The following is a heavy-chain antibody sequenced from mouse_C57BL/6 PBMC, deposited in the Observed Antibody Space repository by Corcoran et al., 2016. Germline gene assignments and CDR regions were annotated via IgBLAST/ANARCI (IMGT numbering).Heavy chain of an antibody. V-gene: IGHV1-26*01. Sequence: EVQLQQSGPALVQPGASVKISCKASGYTFTDYYMNWVKQSHGKSLEWIGDINPNNGGTSYNQKFKGKATLTVDKSSSTAYMELRSLTSEDSAVYYCANERWYFDVWGTGTTVTVSS. CDR2: INPNNGGT. J-gene: IGHJ1*03. CDR1: GYTFTDYY. CDR3: ANERWYFDV.